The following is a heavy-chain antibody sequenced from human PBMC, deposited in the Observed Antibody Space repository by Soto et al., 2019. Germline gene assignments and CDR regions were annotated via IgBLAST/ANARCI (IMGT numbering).Heavy chain of an antibody. Sequence: GGSLRLSCAASGFTFSSYSMNWVRQAPGKGLEWVSSISSSSSYIYYADSVKGRFTISRDNAKNSLYLQMNSLRAEDTAVYYCARDFSQRAARSFDYWGQGTLVTVSS. CDR3: ARDFSQRAARSFDY. D-gene: IGHD6-6*01. V-gene: IGHV3-21*01. CDR2: ISSSSSYI. J-gene: IGHJ4*02. CDR1: GFTFSSYS.